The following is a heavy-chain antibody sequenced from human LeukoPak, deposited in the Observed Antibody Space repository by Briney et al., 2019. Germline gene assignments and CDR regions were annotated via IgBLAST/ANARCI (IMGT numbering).Heavy chain of an antibody. CDR1: GGSISSGGYY. D-gene: IGHD3-10*01. CDR2: IYYSGST. J-gene: IGHJ6*02. CDR3: ARMVRGEADV. Sequence: SETLSLTCTVSGGSISSGGYYWSWIRQHPGKGLEWIGYIYYSGSTYYNPSLKSRVTISVDTSKNQFSLKLSSVTAADTAVYYCARMVRGEADVWGQGTTVTVSS. V-gene: IGHV4-31*03.